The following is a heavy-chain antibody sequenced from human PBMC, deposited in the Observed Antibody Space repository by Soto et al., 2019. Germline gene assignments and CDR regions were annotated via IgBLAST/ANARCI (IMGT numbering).Heavy chain of an antibody. Sequence: ASVKVSCKASGYTFIDYFMHWVRQAPGQGLEWMGWINANSGDTSYAQNFQGRVTMTRDASASTIYMDFSRLRSDDTAVYYCARQLDTTMVTDYWGQGTLVTVS. J-gene: IGHJ4*02. CDR2: INANSGDT. CDR3: ARQLDTTMVTDY. D-gene: IGHD5-18*01. CDR1: GYTFIDYF. V-gene: IGHV1-2*02.